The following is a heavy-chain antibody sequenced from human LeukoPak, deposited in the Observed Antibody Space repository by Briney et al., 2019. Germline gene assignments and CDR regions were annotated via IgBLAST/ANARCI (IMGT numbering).Heavy chain of an antibody. CDR2: IYYSGST. V-gene: IGHV4-59*08. D-gene: IGHD3-22*01. Sequence: PSETLSLTCTVSGGSISSYYWSWIRQPPGKGLEWIGYIYYSGSTNYNPSLKSRVTISVDTSKSQFSLKLSSVTAADTAVYYCARLGYYYDSPGAFDIWGQGTMVTVSS. CDR1: GGSISSYY. CDR3: ARLGYYYDSPGAFDI. J-gene: IGHJ3*02.